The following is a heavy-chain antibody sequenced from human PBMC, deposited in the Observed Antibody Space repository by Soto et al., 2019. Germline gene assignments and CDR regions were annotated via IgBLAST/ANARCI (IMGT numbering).Heavy chain of an antibody. Sequence: SQTLSLTCAMSGSSVSSNIAACNCIRQSPSRGLEWLGRTYYRSKWYNDYAVSVKSRITINPDTSKNQFSLQLNSVTPEDTAVYYCARVWGEHYYGMDVWGQGTTVTVSS. D-gene: IGHD3-16*01. CDR2: TYYRSKWYN. CDR1: GSSVSSNIAA. J-gene: IGHJ6*01. CDR3: ARVWGEHYYGMDV. V-gene: IGHV6-1*01.